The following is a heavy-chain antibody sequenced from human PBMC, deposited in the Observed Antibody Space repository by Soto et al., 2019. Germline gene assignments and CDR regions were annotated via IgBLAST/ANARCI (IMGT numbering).Heavy chain of an antibody. D-gene: IGHD6-13*01. CDR2: ISAYNGNT. CDR3: ARDLLLYSRSWYPSGFDP. J-gene: IGHJ5*02. V-gene: IGHV1-18*01. CDR1: GYTFISYG. Sequence: ASVKVSCKASGYTFISYGISWVRQAPGQGLEWMGWISAYNGNTNYAQKLQGRVTMTTDTSTSTAYMELRSLRSDDTAVYYCARDLLLYSRSWYPSGFDPWGQGTLVTVSS.